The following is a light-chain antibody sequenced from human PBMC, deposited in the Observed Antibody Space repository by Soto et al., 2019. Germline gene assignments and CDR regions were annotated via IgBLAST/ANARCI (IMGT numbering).Light chain of an antibody. Sequence: EIVMTQSPATLSVSPGERATRAFRASQSVSSNLAWYQQKPGQAPRLLIYGASTRATGIPARFSGSGSGTEFTLTISSLQSEDFAVYYCQQYNNWWTFGQGTKVDIK. CDR1: QSVSSN. J-gene: IGKJ1*01. CDR2: GAS. V-gene: IGKV3-15*01. CDR3: QQYNNWWT.